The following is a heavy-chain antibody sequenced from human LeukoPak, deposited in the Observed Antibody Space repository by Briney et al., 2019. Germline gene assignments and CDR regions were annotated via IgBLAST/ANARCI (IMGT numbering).Heavy chain of an antibody. CDR1: GFTFSDYS. CDR3: ARVAVRALDY. J-gene: IGHJ4*02. Sequence: PGGSLRLSRAVSGFTFSDYSMSWIRQAPGKGLKWVSYISIGGSNKYDAASVRGRFTISRDNAKNALYLQMNSLRAEDTAVYYCARVAVRALDYWGQGTLVTVSS. D-gene: IGHD3-10*02. CDR2: ISIGGSNK. V-gene: IGHV3-11*04.